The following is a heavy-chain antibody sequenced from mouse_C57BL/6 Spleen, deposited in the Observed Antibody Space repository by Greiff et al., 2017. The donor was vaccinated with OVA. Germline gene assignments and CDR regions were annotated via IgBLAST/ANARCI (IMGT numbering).Heavy chain of an antibody. J-gene: IGHJ2*01. CDR2: IDPSDSYT. Sequence: QVQLQQPGAELVKPGASVKLSCKASGYTFTSYWMQWVKQRPGQGLEWIGEIDPSDSYTNSNQKFKGKATLTVDTSSSTAYMQLSSLTSEDSAVYYCARWILYDGYFDYWGQGTTLTVSS. V-gene: IGHV1-50*01. CDR3: ARWILYDGYFDY. CDR1: GYTFTSYW. D-gene: IGHD2-3*01.